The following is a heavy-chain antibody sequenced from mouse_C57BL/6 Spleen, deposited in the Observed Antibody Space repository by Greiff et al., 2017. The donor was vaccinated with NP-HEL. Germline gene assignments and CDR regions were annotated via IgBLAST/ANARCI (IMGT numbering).Heavy chain of an antibody. CDR2: ISSGSSTI. J-gene: IGHJ2*01. Sequence: EVKVVESGGGLVKPGGSLKLSCAASGFTFSDYGMHWVRQAPEKGLEWVAYISSGSSTIYYADTVKGRFTISRDNAKNTLFLQMTSLRSEDTAMYYCARGGPYGSPFDYWGQGTTLTVSS. V-gene: IGHV5-17*01. CDR1: GFTFSDYG. D-gene: IGHD1-1*01. CDR3: ARGGPYGSPFDY.